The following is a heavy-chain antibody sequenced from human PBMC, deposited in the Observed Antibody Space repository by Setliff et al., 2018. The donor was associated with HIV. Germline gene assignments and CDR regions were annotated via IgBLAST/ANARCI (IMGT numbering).Heavy chain of an antibody. CDR1: GGSISSSSYY. CDR3: ARGPRPVDVDYYYMDV. CDR2: IYTTGIT. J-gene: IGHJ6*03. V-gene: IGHV4-39*07. Sequence: SETLSLTCTVSGGSISSSSYYWGWIRQPPGKGLEWIGRIYTTGITNYIPSLKSRVTISLDTSKNQFSLKLTSVTTADTAVYYCARGPRPVDVDYYYMDVWGKGTTVTVS.